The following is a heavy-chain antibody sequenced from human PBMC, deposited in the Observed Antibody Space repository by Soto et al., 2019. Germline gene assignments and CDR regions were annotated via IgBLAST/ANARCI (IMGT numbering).Heavy chain of an antibody. V-gene: IGHV1-18*04. J-gene: IGHJ6*02. Sequence: QVQLVQSGAEVKKPGASVKVSCKASGYTFTSYGISWVRQAPGQGLEWMGWISAYNGNTNYAQKLQGRVTMTTDTPTSTAYMELRSLRSDDTAVYYCARDTIVVVINSYYYGMDVWGQGTTVTVSS. CDR2: ISAYNGNT. D-gene: IGHD3-22*01. CDR1: GYTFTSYG. CDR3: ARDTIVVVINSYYYGMDV.